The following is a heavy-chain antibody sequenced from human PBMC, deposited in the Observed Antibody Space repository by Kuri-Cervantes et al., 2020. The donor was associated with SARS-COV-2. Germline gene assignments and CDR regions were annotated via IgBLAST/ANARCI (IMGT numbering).Heavy chain of an antibody. CDR2: INSDGSST. CDR3: ARGIGIAAAGH. D-gene: IGHD6-13*01. J-gene: IGHJ4*02. V-gene: IGHV3-74*01. Sequence: GGFLRLSCAASGFTFSSYWMHWVRQAPGKGLVWVSRINSDGSSTSYADSVKGRFTISRDNAKNTLYLQMNSLRAEDTAVYYCARGIGIAAAGHWGQGTLVTVSS. CDR1: GFTFSSYW.